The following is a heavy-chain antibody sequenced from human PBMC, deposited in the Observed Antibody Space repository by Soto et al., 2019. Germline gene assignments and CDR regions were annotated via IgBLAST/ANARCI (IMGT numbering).Heavy chain of an antibody. CDR2: IIPIYGTA. D-gene: IGHD1-26*01. Sequence: VASEKVSCKASGGTSSSYAISWVRQAPGQGLEWMGGIIPIYGTANYAQKFQGRVTITADESTSTAYMELSSLRSEDTAVYYCARGASTVGDTSGWFDPWGQGTLVTVSS. V-gene: IGHV1-69*13. CDR3: ARGASTVGDTSGWFDP. J-gene: IGHJ5*02. CDR1: GGTSSSYA.